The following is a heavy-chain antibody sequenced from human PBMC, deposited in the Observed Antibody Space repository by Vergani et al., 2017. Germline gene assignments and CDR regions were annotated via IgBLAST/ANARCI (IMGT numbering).Heavy chain of an antibody. CDR2: INHSGST. Sequence: QVQLQQWGAGLLKPSETLSLTCAVYGGSFSGYYWSWIRQPPGKGLEWIGEINHSGSTNYNPSLKSRVTISVDTSKNQFSLKLSSVTAADTAVYYCARGRGHYYYYMDVGGKGTTVTVS. CDR3: ARGRGHYYYYMDV. J-gene: IGHJ6*03. V-gene: IGHV4-34*01. CDR1: GGSFSGYY. D-gene: IGHD1-26*01.